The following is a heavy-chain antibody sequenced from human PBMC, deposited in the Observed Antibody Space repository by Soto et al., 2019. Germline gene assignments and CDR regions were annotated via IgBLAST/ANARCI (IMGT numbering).Heavy chain of an antibody. CDR3: ARDSGGTTVAFGIDV. D-gene: IGHD4-17*01. CDR1: GGTFSSYA. CDR2: IVPIFGTA. Sequence: QVQLVQSGAEVKKPGSSVKVSCKASGGTFSSYAISWLRKAPGQGLEWMGGIVPIFGTANYAQKFQGRVTITADESTSTAYMELSSLRSEDTAVYYCARDSGGTTVAFGIDVWGQGTTVTVSS. J-gene: IGHJ6*02. V-gene: IGHV1-69*01.